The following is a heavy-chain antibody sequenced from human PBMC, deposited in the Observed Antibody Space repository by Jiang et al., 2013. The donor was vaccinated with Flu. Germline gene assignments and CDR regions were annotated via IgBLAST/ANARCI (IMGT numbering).Heavy chain of an antibody. V-gene: IGHV3-30*18. CDR2: ISYDGSNK. CDR3: AKEGGGYGLVDY. D-gene: IGHD5-18*01. J-gene: IGHJ4*02. Sequence: QLVESGGGVVQPGRSLRLSCEASGFTFSSYGMHWVRQAPGKGLEWVAVISYDGSNKYYADSVKGRFTISRDNSKNTLYLQMNSLRAEDTAVYYCAKEGGGYGLVDYWGQGTLVTVSS. CDR1: GFTFSSYG.